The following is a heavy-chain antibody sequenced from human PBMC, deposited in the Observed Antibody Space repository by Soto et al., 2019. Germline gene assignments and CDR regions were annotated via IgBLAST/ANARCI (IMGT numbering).Heavy chain of an antibody. V-gene: IGHV3-30-3*01. CDR1: GFTFSSYA. J-gene: IGHJ4*02. Sequence: GGSLRLSCAASGFTFSSYAMHWVRQAPGKGLEWVAVISYDGSNKYYADSVKGRFTISRDNSKNTLYLQMNSLRAEDTAVYYCARDTDYYDSSGYYYEVAYWGQGTLVTVS. CDR2: ISYDGSNK. CDR3: ARDTDYYDSSGYYYEVAY. D-gene: IGHD3-22*01.